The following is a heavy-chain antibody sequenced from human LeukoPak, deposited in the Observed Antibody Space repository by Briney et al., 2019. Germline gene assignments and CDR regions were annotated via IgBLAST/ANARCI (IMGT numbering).Heavy chain of an antibody. CDR3: AKGGAYLFTGLDV. Sequence: GGSLRLSCAASGFTFSSYAMSWVRQTPGKGLEWVSVISDSGDNTNYADSVKGRFTISRDNSKNTLYLQMNSLRADDTAVYYCAKGGAYLFTGLDVWAQGTTVTVSS. J-gene: IGHJ6*02. CDR2: ISDSGDNT. V-gene: IGHV3-23*01. D-gene: IGHD1-1*01. CDR1: GFTFSSYA.